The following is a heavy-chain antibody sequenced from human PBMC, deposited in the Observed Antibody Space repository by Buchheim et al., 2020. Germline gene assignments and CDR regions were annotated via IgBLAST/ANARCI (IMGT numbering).Heavy chain of an antibody. CDR3: ATRYS. CDR1: GGTFRASD. Sequence: QVQLVQSGVEVKKPGSSVKVSCKASGGTFRASDITWVRQAPGQGLDWMGGIVPIFGSTNFAQKFQGRVTVTADDSTGLQSMELISLTPYDTAVYYCATRYSWGQGTL. J-gene: IGHJ5*02. V-gene: IGHV1-69*01. CDR2: IVPIFGST. D-gene: IGHD2-21*01.